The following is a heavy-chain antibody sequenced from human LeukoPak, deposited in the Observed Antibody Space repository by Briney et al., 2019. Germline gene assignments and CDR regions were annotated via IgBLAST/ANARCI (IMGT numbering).Heavy chain of an antibody. CDR3: ARSGEGEYCSSTSCYPGLNWFDP. CDR1: GGSISSYY. CDR2: IYTSGST. D-gene: IGHD2-2*01. V-gene: IGHV4-4*07. J-gene: IGHJ5*02. Sequence: SETPSLTCTVSGGSISSYYGSWIRQPAGQGLEWIGRIYTSGSTNYNPSLKSRVTMSVDTSKHQFSLKLSSVTAADTAVYYCARSGEGEYCSSTSCYPGLNWFDPWGQGTLVTVSS.